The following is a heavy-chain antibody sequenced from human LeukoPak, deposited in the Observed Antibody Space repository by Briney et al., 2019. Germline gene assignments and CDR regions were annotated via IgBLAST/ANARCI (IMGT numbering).Heavy chain of an antibody. CDR2: ISSSSSTI. Sequence: GGSLRLSCAASGFTFSSYSMNWVSQAPGKGLEWVSYISSSSSTIYYADSVKGRFTISRDNAKNSLYLQMNSLRAEDTAVYYCARKYCSSTSCRYYYYYYMDVWGKGTTVTVSS. V-gene: IGHV3-48*01. CDR3: ARKYCSSTSCRYYYYYYMDV. CDR1: GFTFSSYS. J-gene: IGHJ6*03. D-gene: IGHD2-2*01.